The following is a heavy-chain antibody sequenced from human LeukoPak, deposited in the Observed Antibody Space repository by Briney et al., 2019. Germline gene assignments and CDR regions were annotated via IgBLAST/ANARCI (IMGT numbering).Heavy chain of an antibody. Sequence: SDTLSLTCAVSGYSITSSSWWGWIRQPPGKGLEWIGYIYHSGTTYYNPSLQSRVTMSVDTSKNQFSLKLSSVTAADTAVYYCVAIAVAGGGDYWGQGTLVTVSS. D-gene: IGHD6-19*01. J-gene: IGHJ4*02. V-gene: IGHV4-28*01. CDR3: VAIAVAGGGDY. CDR2: IYHSGTT. CDR1: GYSITSSSW.